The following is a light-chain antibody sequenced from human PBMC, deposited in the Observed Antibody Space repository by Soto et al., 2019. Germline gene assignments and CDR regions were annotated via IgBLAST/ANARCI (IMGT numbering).Light chain of an antibody. V-gene: IGKV3-11*01. CDR1: QSVSTY. CDR2: DVS. Sequence: IVLTQSPATLSLSPGERATLSCRASQSVSTYLAWYQQKSGQAPRLLIYDVSKRATGSPPRFSGSGAGTDFTLTISSLEPEDSATYYCQQRRSSLTFGGGTKVEIK. J-gene: IGKJ4*01. CDR3: QQRRSSLT.